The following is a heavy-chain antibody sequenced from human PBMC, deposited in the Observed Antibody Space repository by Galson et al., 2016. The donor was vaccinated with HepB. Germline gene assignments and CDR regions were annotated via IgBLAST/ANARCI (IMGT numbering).Heavy chain of an antibody. J-gene: IGHJ4*02. CDR2: INPNGGST. CDR3: ARDPVLLYYFDN. CDR1: GYTFTSHY. V-gene: IGHV1-46*01. D-gene: IGHD2-15*01. Sequence: SVKVSCKASGYTFTSHYMQWVRQAPGQGLEWMGIINPNGGSTTYAQKFQGRVTMTRDTSTSTVYMELGSLRSEDTAVYYCARDPVLLYYFDNWGQGTLVTVSS.